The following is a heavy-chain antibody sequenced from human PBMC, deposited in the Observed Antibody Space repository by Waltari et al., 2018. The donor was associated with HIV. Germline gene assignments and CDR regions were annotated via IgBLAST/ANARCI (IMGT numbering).Heavy chain of an antibody. D-gene: IGHD6-13*01. Sequence: EVQVVDSGGGLVQPGGSLRLSCATSGFTFSAYWMSWLRQAPGKGVEWVASIKGDGDDKYYVDAVKGRFTISRDNAENSLSLQMTALRAEDTAIYFCARHRVWYTSSSLDYWGQGTLVTVS. CDR1: GFTFSAYW. V-gene: IGHV3-7*01. J-gene: IGHJ4*02. CDR3: ARHRVWYTSSSLDY. CDR2: IKGDGDDK.